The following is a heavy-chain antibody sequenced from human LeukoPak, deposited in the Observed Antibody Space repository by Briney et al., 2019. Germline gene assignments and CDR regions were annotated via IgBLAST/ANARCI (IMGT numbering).Heavy chain of an antibody. J-gene: IGHJ4*02. Sequence: GTLRLSCAASGFPFSSYAMSWVRPAPGKGLEWVSAISDSGGSTYYADSVKGRFTISRDNSKNTLFLQMNSLRAEDTAIYYCAKDQTYYYDSSGYWGGQGTLVTVSS. CDR1: GFPFSSYA. CDR3: AKDQTYYYDSSGYW. D-gene: IGHD3-22*01. V-gene: IGHV3-23*01. CDR2: ISDSGGST.